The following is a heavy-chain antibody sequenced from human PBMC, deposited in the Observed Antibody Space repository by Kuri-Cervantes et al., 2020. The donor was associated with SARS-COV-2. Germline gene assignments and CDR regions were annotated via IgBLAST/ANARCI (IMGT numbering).Heavy chain of an antibody. V-gene: IGHV5-51*01. Sequence: GESLKLSWKGSGYSFTSYWIGWVRQMPGKGLEWMGIIYLSDSDTRYSPSFQGQVTISADKSINTAFLQWSSLKASDTAIYYCARRAYGEEVDYYYMDVWGKGTAVTVSS. CDR2: IYLSDSDT. D-gene: IGHD4-17*01. J-gene: IGHJ6*03. CDR3: ARRAYGEEVDYYYMDV. CDR1: GYSFTSYW.